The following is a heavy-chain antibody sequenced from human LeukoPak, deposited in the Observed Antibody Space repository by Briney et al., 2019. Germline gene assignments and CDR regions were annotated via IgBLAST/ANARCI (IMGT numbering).Heavy chain of an antibody. J-gene: IGHJ4*02. Sequence: PGGSLRLSCAACGFTFSSHAMSWVRPAPGKGLEWVSAISTSGGSTYYADSVKGRFTISRDNSKNTLYLQMNSLRAEDTAVYYCAKEPYSGSQLLDYWGQGTLVTVSS. CDR1: GFTFSSHA. D-gene: IGHD1-26*01. CDR2: ISTSGGST. V-gene: IGHV3-23*01. CDR3: AKEPYSGSQLLDY.